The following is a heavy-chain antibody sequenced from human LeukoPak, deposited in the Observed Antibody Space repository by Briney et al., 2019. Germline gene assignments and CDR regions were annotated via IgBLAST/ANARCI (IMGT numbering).Heavy chain of an antibody. Sequence: ASVKVSRKASGYTFTSYAMNWVRQAPGQGLEWMGWINTNTGNPTYAQGFTGRFVFSLDTSVSTAYLQISSLKAEDTAVYYCARGADYYDSSGYSGGYWGQGTLVTVSS. CDR3: ARGADYYDSSGYSGGY. CDR1: GYTFTSYA. V-gene: IGHV7-4-1*02. J-gene: IGHJ4*02. D-gene: IGHD3-22*01. CDR2: INTNTGNP.